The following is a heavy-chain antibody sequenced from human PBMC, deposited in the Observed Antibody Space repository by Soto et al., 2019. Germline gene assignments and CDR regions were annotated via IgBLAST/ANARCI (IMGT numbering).Heavy chain of an antibody. J-gene: IGHJ3*02. V-gene: IGHV1-18*01. CDR1: GYTFTSYG. D-gene: IGHD6-19*01. Sequence: QVQLVQSGSEVKKPGASVKDSCKASGYTFTSYGISWVRQAPGQEHDWMGWISAYNGNTNYEQKLQGRVTMATDTPTSTAYMELRSLISDDTAVYYCARLSGWYPDDASDTWCGGRMVAVSS. CDR2: ISAYNGNT. CDR3: ARLSGWYPDDASDT.